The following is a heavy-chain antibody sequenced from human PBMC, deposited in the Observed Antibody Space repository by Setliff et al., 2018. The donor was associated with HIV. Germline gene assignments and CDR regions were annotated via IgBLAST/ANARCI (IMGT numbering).Heavy chain of an antibody. V-gene: IGHV4-39*07. CDR1: GGSISSYY. D-gene: IGHD3-22*01. CDR3: ARASTRIGYDSSGYPFDY. J-gene: IGHJ4*02. Sequence: KTSETLSLTCTVSGGSISSYYWGWIRQPPGKGLEWIGSIYYSGSTYYNPSLKSRVTISVDTSKNQFSLKLSSVTAADTAVYYCARASTRIGYDSSGYPFDYWGQGTLVTVSS. CDR2: IYYSGST.